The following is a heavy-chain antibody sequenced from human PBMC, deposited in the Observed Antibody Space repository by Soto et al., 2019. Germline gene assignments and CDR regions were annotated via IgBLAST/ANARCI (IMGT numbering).Heavy chain of an antibody. CDR2: IIPIFGTA. Sequence: QVQLVQSGAEVKKPGSSVKVSCKASGGTFSSYAISWVRQTPGQGLEWMGGIIPIFGTANYAQKFQGRVTITADESTSTAYMELSSLRPEDTAVYYCAREDYSGSYRSRFDPWGQGTLVTVSS. CDR1: GGTFSSYA. J-gene: IGHJ5*02. CDR3: AREDYSGSYRSRFDP. D-gene: IGHD1-26*01. V-gene: IGHV1-69*01.